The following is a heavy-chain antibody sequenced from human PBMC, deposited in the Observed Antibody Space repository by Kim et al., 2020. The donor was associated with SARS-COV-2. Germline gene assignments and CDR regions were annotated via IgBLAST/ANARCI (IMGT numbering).Heavy chain of an antibody. V-gene: IGHV4-34*01. CDR1: GGSFSGYY. CDR3: AEDLSYYSSGYSARHGAYYFDY. Sequence: SETLSLTCAVYGGSFSGYYWSWIRQPPGKGLEWIGEINHSGSTNYNPSLKSRVTISVDTSKNQFSLKLSSVTAADTAVYYCAEDLSYYSSGYSARHGAYYFDYWGQGTLVTVSS. D-gene: IGHD3-22*01. J-gene: IGHJ4*02. CDR2: INHSGST.